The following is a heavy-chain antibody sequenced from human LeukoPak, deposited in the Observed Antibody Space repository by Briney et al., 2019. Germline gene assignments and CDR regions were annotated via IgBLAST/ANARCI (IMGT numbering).Heavy chain of an antibody. Sequence: RGSLRLSCAASGFTFSSYWMHWVRQAPGKGLVWVSRINSDGSSTSYADSVKGRFTISRDNAKNTLYLQMNSLRAEDTAVYYCARDNVLLWFGELLNYMDVWGKGTTVTISS. CDR3: ARDNVLLWFGELLNYMDV. CDR2: INSDGSST. V-gene: IGHV3-74*01. D-gene: IGHD3-10*01. J-gene: IGHJ6*03. CDR1: GFTFSSYW.